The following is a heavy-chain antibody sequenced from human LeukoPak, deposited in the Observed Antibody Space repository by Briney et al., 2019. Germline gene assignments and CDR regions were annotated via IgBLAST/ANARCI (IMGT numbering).Heavy chain of an antibody. Sequence: PGGSLRLSCAASGFTFSDYYMSWIRQAPGKGLEWVSYISSSGSTIYYADSVKGRFTISRDNAKNSLYLQMNSLRAEDTAVYYCARDRFVRWKWELPPEFLFDYWGQGTLVTVSS. CDR3: ARDRFVRWKWELPPEFLFDY. CDR1: GFTFSDYY. J-gene: IGHJ4*02. CDR2: ISSSGSTI. V-gene: IGHV3-11*04. D-gene: IGHD1-26*01.